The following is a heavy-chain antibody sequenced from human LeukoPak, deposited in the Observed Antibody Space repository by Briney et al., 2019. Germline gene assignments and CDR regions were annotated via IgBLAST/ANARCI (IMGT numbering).Heavy chain of an antibody. CDR3: ARSYSSSWYSSAFDI. V-gene: IGHV4-34*01. CDR2: GGNSGGT. D-gene: IGHD6-13*01. CDR1: GGSLNGYY. Sequence: SETLSLTCAVYGGSLNGYYWSWIRQPPGKGLEWIGEGGNSGGTKFNPSLKSRVTISADTSKNQFSLKLSSVTAADTAVYYCARSYSSSWYSSAFDIWGQGTMVTVSS. J-gene: IGHJ3*02.